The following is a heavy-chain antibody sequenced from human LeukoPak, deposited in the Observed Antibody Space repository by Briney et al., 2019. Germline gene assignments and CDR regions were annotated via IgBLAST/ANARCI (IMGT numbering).Heavy chain of an antibody. CDR2: ISGSGGST. V-gene: IGHV3-23*01. CDR3: AKARGWFLDY. CDR1: GFTFSSYA. J-gene: IGHJ4*02. Sequence: PGGSLRLSCAASGFTFSSYAMNWVRQAAGKGLEWVSGISGSGGSTHYADSVKGRFTISRDNSKNTLYLQMNSLRAEDTAVYYCAKARGWFLDYWGQGTLVTVSS. D-gene: IGHD6-19*01.